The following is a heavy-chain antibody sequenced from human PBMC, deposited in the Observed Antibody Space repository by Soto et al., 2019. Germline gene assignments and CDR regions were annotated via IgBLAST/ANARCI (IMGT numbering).Heavy chain of an antibody. Sequence: SVKVSCKASGGTFSSYAISWVRQAPGQGLEWMGGIIPIFGTANYAQKFQGRVTITADESTSTAYMELSSLRSEDTAVYYCARDYDFWSGPYTAYYYYGMDVWGQGTTVTVSS. CDR1: GGTFSSYA. V-gene: IGHV1-69*13. CDR3: ARDYDFWSGPYTAYYYYGMDV. J-gene: IGHJ6*02. D-gene: IGHD3-3*01. CDR2: IIPIFGTA.